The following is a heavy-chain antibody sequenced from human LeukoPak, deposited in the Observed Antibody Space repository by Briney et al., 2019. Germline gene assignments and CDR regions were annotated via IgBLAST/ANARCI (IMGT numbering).Heavy chain of an antibody. CDR2: ISSSSSYI. D-gene: IGHD1-26*01. CDR1: GFIFTNFA. CDR3: AKGSGSYQVGFFDY. J-gene: IGHJ4*02. Sequence: PGGSLRLSCTASGFIFTNFAMNWVRQAPGKGLEWVSTISSSSSYIYYADSVKGRFTISRDNAKNSLYLQMNSLRAEDTAVYYCAKGSGSYQVGFFDYWGQGTLVTVSS. V-gene: IGHV3-21*01.